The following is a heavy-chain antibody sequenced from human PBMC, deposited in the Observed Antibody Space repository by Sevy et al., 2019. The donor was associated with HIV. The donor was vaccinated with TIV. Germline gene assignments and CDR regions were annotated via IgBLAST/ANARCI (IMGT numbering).Heavy chain of an antibody. J-gene: IGHJ2*01. Sequence: GGSLRLSRAASGFTFSTYSMNWVRQAPGRGLEWVSSISSTSNYIYYADSVKGRFTISRDNSKNSLYLQMNSLRAEDTAVFYCARGYDFWSGYYTPDWYFDLWGRGTLVTVSS. V-gene: IGHV3-21*01. D-gene: IGHD3-3*01. CDR3: ARGYDFWSGYYTPDWYFDL. CDR1: GFTFSTYS. CDR2: ISSTSNYI.